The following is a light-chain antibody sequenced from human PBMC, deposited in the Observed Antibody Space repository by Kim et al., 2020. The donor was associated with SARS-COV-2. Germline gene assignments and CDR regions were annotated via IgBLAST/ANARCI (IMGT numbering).Light chain of an antibody. CDR1: QSDSSN. CDR2: GAS. CDR3: QQYNNWPYT. Sequence: SVAPGERATLSCRASQSDSSNLAWYQQKPGQAPRLRIYGASARATGIPARFSGSGSGTEFTLTISSLQSEDFAVDYCQQYNNWPYTCGRGTKLEI. J-gene: IGKJ2*01. V-gene: IGKV3-15*01.